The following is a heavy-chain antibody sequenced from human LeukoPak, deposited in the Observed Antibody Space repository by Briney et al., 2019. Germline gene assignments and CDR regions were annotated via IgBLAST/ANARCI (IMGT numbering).Heavy chain of an antibody. CDR3: ARLGLLTTTLFDY. J-gene: IGHJ4*02. D-gene: IGHD4-11*01. V-gene: IGHV4-39*01. CDR1: GFTFSDYY. Sequence: GSLRLSCAASGFTFSDYYMSWIRQPPGKGLEWIGSIYYSGSTYYNPSLKSRVTISVDTSKNQFSLKLSSVTAADTAVYYCARLGLLTTTLFDYWGQGTLVTVSS. CDR2: IYYSGST.